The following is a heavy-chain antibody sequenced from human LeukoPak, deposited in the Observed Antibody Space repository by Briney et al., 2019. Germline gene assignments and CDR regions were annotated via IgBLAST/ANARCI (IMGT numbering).Heavy chain of an antibody. V-gene: IGHV3-30*18. D-gene: IGHD5-12*01. CDR2: ISYDGSNK. J-gene: IGHJ4*02. CDR3: AKSSFSLVATAPDY. CDR1: GFTFSSYA. Sequence: GGSLRLSCAASGFTFSSYAMLWVRQAPGKGLEWVAVISYDGSNKYYADSVKGRFTISRDNSKNTLYLQMNSLRAEDTAVYYCAKSSFSLVATAPDYWGQGTLVTVSS.